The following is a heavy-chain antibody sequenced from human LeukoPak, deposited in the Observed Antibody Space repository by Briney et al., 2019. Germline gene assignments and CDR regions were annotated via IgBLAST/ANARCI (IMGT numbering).Heavy chain of an antibody. CDR2: ISYDGSNK. V-gene: IGHV3-30-3*01. Sequence: GRSLRLSCAASGFTFSSYAMHWVRQAPGKGLEWVAVISYDGSNKYYADSVKGRFTISRDNSKNTLYLQMNSLRAEDTAMYYCAIRLENSGSYYAFDIWGQGTMVTVSS. D-gene: IGHD1-26*01. CDR1: GFTFSSYA. J-gene: IGHJ3*02. CDR3: AIRLENSGSYYAFDI.